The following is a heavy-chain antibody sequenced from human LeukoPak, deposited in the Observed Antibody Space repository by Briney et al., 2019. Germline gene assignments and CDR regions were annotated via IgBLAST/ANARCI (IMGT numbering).Heavy chain of an antibody. CDR2: ISGSGGST. CDR1: GFTFSSYA. J-gene: IGHJ4*02. D-gene: IGHD2-2*01. Sequence: GGSLRLSCAASGFTFSSYAMSWVRQAPGKGLEWVSAISGSGGSTYYADSVKGRFTISRDNSKNTLYLQMNSLRAEDTAVYYCASGVDCSSTSCYRLDYWGQGTLVTVSS. CDR3: ASGVDCSSTSCYRLDY. V-gene: IGHV3-23*01.